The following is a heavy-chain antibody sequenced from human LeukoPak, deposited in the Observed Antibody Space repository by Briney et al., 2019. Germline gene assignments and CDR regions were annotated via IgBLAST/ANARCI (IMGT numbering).Heavy chain of an antibody. CDR3: SRVEYQLLPNAY. CDR1: GYSFTSHY. D-gene: IGHD2-2*01. V-gene: IGHV1-46*03. J-gene: IGHJ4*02. Sequence: ASVKVSCKASGYSFTSHYIHWVRQAPGQGLEWMGIINPNDRSTYYARKFQGRVTMTRDTSTSTVYMELSSLRSEDTAVYYCSRVEYQLLPNAYWGQGTLVTVSS. CDR2: INPNDRST.